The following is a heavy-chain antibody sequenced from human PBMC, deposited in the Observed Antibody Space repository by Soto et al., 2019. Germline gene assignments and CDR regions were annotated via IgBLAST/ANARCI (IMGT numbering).Heavy chain of an antibody. CDR1: GFTFSSYS. V-gene: IGHV3-21*01. J-gene: IGHJ3*02. CDR2: ISSSSSYI. CDR3: ARDRGGSYHDAFDS. D-gene: IGHD2-15*01. Sequence: GGSLRLSCAASGFTFSSYSMNWVRQAPGKGLEWVSSISSSSSYIYYADSVKGRFTISRDNAKNSLYLQMNSLRAEDTAVYYCARDRGGSYHDAFDSWGQGTRVTVSS.